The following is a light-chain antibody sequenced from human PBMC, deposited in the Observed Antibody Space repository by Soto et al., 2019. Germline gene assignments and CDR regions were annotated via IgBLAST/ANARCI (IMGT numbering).Light chain of an antibody. CDR3: QQYGSYSRT. V-gene: IGKV3-20*01. J-gene: IGKJ1*01. CDR2: GAS. Sequence: EIVLTQSPGTLSLSPGKRATLSCRASQSISSSYLAWYQQRPGQAPRLLICGASSRATGIPDRFSGSGSGTEFTLTISRLEPEDFAVYYCQQYGSYSRTFGQGTKVDIK. CDR1: QSISSSY.